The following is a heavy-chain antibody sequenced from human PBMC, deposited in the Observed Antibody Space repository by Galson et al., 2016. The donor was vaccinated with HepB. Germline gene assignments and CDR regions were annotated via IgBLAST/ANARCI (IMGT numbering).Heavy chain of an antibody. D-gene: IGHD3-22*01. Sequence: KGLEWVSAIGADGGTYYAGSVKGRFTISRENAKNSLYLQMNSLRAGDTAVYYCVRILYDRSARDYYGMDVWGQGITVTVSS. V-gene: IGHV3-13*01. CDR2: IGADGGT. J-gene: IGHJ6*02. CDR3: VRILYDRSARDYYGMDV.